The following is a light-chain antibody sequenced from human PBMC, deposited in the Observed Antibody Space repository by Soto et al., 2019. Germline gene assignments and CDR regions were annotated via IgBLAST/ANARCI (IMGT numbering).Light chain of an antibody. CDR1: QDISSA. CDR2: DVS. Sequence: AIQLTQSPSSLSASIGDRVAITCRASQDISSAVAWYQQKPGRAPKLLIYDVSNLESGVPPRFSGSRSGTELILTISPLLPEDFATYYCQQFKHFPLTFGGGTNVKIK. CDR3: QQFKHFPLT. J-gene: IGKJ4*01. V-gene: IGKV1D-13*01.